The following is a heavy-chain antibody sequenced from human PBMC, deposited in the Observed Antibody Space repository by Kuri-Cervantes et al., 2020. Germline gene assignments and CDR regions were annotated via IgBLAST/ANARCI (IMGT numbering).Heavy chain of an antibody. V-gene: IGHV4-34*01. CDR3: ARGVLRYFDWLEYYFDY. D-gene: IGHD3-9*01. CDR1: GGSFSGYY. J-gene: IGHJ4*02. CDR2: INHSGST. Sequence: SETLSLTCAVYGGSFSGYYWSWIRQPPGKGLEWIGEINHSGSTNYNPSLKSRVTISVDTSKNQFSLKLSSVTAADTAVYYCARGVLRYFDWLEYYFDYWGQGTLVTVSS.